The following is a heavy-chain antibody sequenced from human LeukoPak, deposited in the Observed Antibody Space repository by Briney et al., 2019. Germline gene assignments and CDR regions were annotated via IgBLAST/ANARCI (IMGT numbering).Heavy chain of an antibody. Sequence: GASVTVSCTASGYTFTGYYMHWVRQAPGQGLEWMGRINPNSGGTNYAQKFQGRVTMTRDTSISTAYMELSRLRSDDKAVYYCASVEQQLDDAFDIWGQGTMVTVSS. D-gene: IGHD6-13*01. CDR1: GYTFTGYY. CDR3: ASVEQQLDDAFDI. V-gene: IGHV1-2*06. CDR2: INPNSGGT. J-gene: IGHJ3*02.